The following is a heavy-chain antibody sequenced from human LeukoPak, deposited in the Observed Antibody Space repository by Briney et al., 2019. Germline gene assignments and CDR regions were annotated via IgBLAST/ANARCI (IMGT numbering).Heavy chain of an antibody. CDR2: IYSGGST. V-gene: IGHV3-66*01. J-gene: IGHJ4*02. D-gene: IGHD2-15*01. Sequence: GGSLRPSCAASGFTVSSNYMSWVRQAPGKGLEWVSVIYSGGSTYYADSVKGRFIISRDNSKNTLYLQMNSLRAEDTAVYYCARDLISGPATHDSWGQGALVTVSS. CDR3: ARDLISGPATHDS. CDR1: GFTVSSNY.